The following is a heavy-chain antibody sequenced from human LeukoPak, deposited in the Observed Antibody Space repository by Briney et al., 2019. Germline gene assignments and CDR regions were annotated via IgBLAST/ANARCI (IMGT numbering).Heavy chain of an antibody. Sequence: GGSLRLSCAASGFTFSNYGMSWVRQAPGKGLEWVGRIKSTPDGGTTDYAAPVKGRFTISRDDSENILYLQMNSLKTEDTAVYYCTTYVCSGGSCYYFDYWGPGTLVTVSS. J-gene: IGHJ4*02. D-gene: IGHD2-15*01. CDR2: IKSTPDGGTT. V-gene: IGHV3-15*01. CDR3: TTYVCSGGSCYYFDY. CDR1: GFTFSNYG.